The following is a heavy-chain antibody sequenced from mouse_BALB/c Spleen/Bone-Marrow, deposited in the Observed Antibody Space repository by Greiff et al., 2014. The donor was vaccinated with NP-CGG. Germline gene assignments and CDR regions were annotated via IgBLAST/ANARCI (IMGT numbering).Heavy chain of an antibody. CDR2: ISCSGST. J-gene: IGHJ4*01. V-gene: IGHV3-2*02. CDR1: GYSITSDYA. D-gene: IGHD1-1*01. CDR3: ARYYGSSYYAMDY. Sequence: VQLKDSGPGLVKPSQSLSLTCTVTGYSITSDYAWNWIRQFPGNKLEWMGYISCSGSTSYNPSLKSRISITRDTSKNQFFLQLNSVTTEDTATYYCARYYGSSYYAMDYWGQGTSVTVSS.